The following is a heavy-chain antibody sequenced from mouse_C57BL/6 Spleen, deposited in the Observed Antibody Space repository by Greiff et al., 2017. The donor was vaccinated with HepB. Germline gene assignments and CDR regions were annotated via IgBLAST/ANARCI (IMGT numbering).Heavy chain of an antibody. Sequence: PLQQSGPELVKPGASVKISCKASGYAFSSSWMNWVKQRPGKGLEWIGRIYPGDGDTNYNGKFKGKATLTADKSSSTAYMQLSSLTSEDSAVYFCARGVVERGAMDYWGQGTSVTVSS. D-gene: IGHD1-1*01. J-gene: IGHJ4*01. CDR2: IYPGDGDT. CDR3: ARGVVERGAMDY. CDR1: GYAFSSSW. V-gene: IGHV1-82*01.